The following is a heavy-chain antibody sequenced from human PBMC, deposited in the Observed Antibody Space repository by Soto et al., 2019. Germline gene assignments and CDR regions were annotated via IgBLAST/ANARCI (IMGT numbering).Heavy chain of an antibody. CDR3: AHRRSYGSGSYFDY. CDR2: IYWDDDK. CDR1: GFSLSTSGVG. J-gene: IGHJ4*02. D-gene: IGHD3-10*01. V-gene: IGHV2-5*02. Sequence: QITLKESGPTLVKPTQTLTLTCTFSGFSLSTSGVGVGWIRQPPGKALEWLALIYWDDDKRYSPSLKSRLTITKDTSKNHGVLTMTNMDPVDTATYYCAHRRSYGSGSYFDYWGQGTLVTVSS.